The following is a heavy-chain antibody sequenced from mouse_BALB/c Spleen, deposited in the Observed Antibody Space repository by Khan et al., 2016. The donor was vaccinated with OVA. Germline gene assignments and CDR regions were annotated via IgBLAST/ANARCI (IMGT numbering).Heavy chain of an antibody. J-gene: IGHJ4*01. V-gene: IGHV2-6*02. CDR3: ARWFDGYSSLYAMDY. CDR1: GFSLTSYG. Sequence: QVQLKESRPGLVAPSQSLSITCTVSGFSLTSYGVHWVRQPPGKGLEWLVVIWSDGSTNYNSVLKSRLSISKDNSKSQVFLKMNSLQTDDTAIYYCARWFDGYSSLYAMDYWGQGTSVTISS. CDR2: IWSDGST. D-gene: IGHD2-3*01.